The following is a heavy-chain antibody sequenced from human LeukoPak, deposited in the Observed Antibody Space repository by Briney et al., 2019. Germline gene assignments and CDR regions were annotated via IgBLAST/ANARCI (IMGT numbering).Heavy chain of an antibody. CDR3: VEGFVPGVAVAVDY. D-gene: IGHD6-19*01. Sequence: GGSLRLSCAASGFTFSSYAMSWVRQAPGKGLEWVSAISSSGGAIYYAASVKGRFTISRDNSKNTLSLQMSSLRAEDTAVYYCVEGFVPGVAVAVDYWGQGTLVTVSS. CDR2: ISSSGGAI. V-gene: IGHV3-23*01. CDR1: GFTFSSYA. J-gene: IGHJ4*02.